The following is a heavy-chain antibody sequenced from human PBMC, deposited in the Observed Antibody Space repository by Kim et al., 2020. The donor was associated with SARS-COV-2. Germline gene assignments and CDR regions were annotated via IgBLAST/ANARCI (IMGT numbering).Heavy chain of an antibody. CDR3: ARDSRILTGYYQDGMDV. Sequence: SETLSLTCTVYGGSISSYYWSWIRQPPGKGREWIGYIYYSGSTNYNPSLKSRVTISVDTSKNQFSLKLSSVTAADTAVYYCARDSRILTGYYQDGMDVWGQGTTVTVSS. CDR2: IYYSGST. CDR1: GGSISSYY. V-gene: IGHV4-59*01. D-gene: IGHD3-9*01. J-gene: IGHJ6*02.